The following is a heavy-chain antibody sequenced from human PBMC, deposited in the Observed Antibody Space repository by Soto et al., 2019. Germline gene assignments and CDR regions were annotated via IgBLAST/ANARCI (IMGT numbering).Heavy chain of an antibody. J-gene: IGHJ3*02. D-gene: IGHD1-26*01. CDR2: IWYDGSNK. CDR1: GFTFSSYG. V-gene: IGHV3-33*01. CDR3: ARDTAIVGATDGDDAFDI. Sequence: GGSLRLSCAASGFTFSSYGMHWVRQDPGKGLEWLAVIWYDGSNKYYADSVKGRFTISRDNSKNTMYLQMNSLRAEDTAVYYCARDTAIVGATDGDDAFDIWGQGTMVTVSS.